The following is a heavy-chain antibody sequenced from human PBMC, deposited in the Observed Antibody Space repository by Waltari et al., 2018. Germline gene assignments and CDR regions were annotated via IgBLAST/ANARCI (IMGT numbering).Heavy chain of an antibody. V-gene: IGHV3-23*01. J-gene: IGHJ4*02. CDR2: ISGSGCST. Sequence: EVQLLDTGGGVVQPGGSLRPSCAASGVTRGTEPMRGVRQAPGKGLEWVSAISGSGCSTYYADSVKGRFTISRDNSKNTLYLQMNSLRAEDTAVYYCAKGGFDYWGQGTLVTVSS. CDR3: AKGGFDY. CDR1: GVTRGTEP.